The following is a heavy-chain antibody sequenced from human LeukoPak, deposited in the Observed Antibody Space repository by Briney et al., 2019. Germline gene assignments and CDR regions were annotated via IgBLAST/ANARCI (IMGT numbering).Heavy chain of an antibody. CDR1: GGTFSSYA. V-gene: IGHV1-2*02. CDR3: ARVDYDILTGYYYYYGMDV. Sequence: ASVKVSCKASGGTFSSYAISWVRQAPGQGREWMGWINPNRGGTNYAQKFHGRVPMTRDTSISTAYMDLSRLRSDDTAVYYCARVDYDILTGYYYYYGMDVWGQGTTVTVSS. CDR2: INPNRGGT. J-gene: IGHJ6*02. D-gene: IGHD3-9*01.